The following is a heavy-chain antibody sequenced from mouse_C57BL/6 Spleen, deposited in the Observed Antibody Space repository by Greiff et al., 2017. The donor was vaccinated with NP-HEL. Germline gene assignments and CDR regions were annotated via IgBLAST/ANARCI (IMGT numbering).Heavy chain of an antibody. V-gene: IGHV1-64*01. CDR1: GYTFTSYW. CDR3: ARGHYGSRYFDV. D-gene: IGHD1-1*01. Sequence: VQLQQPGAELVKPGASVKLSCKASGYTFTSYWMHWVKQRPGQGLEWIGMIHPNSGSTNYNEKFKSKATLTVDKSSSTAYMQLSSLTSEDSAVYYCARGHYGSRYFDVWGTGTTVTVSS. CDR2: IHPNSGST. J-gene: IGHJ1*03.